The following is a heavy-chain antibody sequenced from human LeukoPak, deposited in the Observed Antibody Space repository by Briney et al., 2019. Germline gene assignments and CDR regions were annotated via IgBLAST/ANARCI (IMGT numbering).Heavy chain of an antibody. CDR2: INPSGGST. D-gene: IGHD3-9*01. CDR3: ARDPDILTGNNWFDP. V-gene: IGHV1-46*01. Sequence: ASVKVSCKASGYTFTSYYMHWVRQAPGQGLEWMGIINPSGGSTSYAQKFQGRVTMTRDTSTSTVYMELSSLRPEDTAVYYCARDPDILTGNNWFDPWGQGTLVTVSS. CDR1: GYTFTSYY. J-gene: IGHJ5*02.